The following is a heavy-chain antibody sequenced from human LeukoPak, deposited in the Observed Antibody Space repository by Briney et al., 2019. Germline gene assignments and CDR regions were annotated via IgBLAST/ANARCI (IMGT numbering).Heavy chain of an antibody. Sequence: SETLSLTCTVSGGSISSSSYYWDWVRQPPGKGLEWIGNVYYGGNTFYNSSLESRVTISIDMSKNQFSLKLSSLTAADTAVYYCARQRADYFYHYLDVWGKGTSVTVSS. J-gene: IGHJ6*03. CDR1: GGSISSSSYY. V-gene: IGHV4-39*01. CDR2: VYYGGNT. CDR3: ARQRADYFYHYLDV.